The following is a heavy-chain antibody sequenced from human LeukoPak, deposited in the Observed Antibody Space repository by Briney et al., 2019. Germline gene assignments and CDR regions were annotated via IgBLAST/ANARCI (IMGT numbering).Heavy chain of an antibody. CDR1: GFTFSSYE. V-gene: IGHV3-48*03. CDR3: ARLYDYGDYVDY. J-gene: IGHJ4*02. CDR2: IGGSGRTI. Sequence: TGGSLRLSCAASGFTFSSYEMNWVRQAPGEGLEWVSYIGGSGRTIYYTDSVKGRFTISRDNAKNSLYLQMNSLRAEDTAVYYCARLYDYGDYVDYWGQGTLVTVSS. D-gene: IGHD4-17*01.